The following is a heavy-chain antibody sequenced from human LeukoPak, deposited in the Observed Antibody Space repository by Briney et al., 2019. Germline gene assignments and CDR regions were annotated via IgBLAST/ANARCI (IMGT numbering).Heavy chain of an antibody. J-gene: IGHJ3*02. V-gene: IGHV4-59*06. CDR3: ARVNYYDSSVDLPDAFDI. D-gene: IGHD3-22*01. CDR1: GGSISSYY. Sequence: SSETLSLTCTVSGGSISSYYWSWIRQHPGKGLEWIGYIYYSGSTYYNPSLKSRVTISVDTSKNQFSLKLSSVTAADTAVYYCARVNYYDSSVDLPDAFDIWGQGAMVTVSS. CDR2: IYYSGST.